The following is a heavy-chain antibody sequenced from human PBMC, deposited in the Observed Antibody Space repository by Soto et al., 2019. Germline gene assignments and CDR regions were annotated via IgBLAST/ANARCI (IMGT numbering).Heavy chain of an antibody. J-gene: IGHJ6*02. CDR1: GFTFSSYD. CDR3: ARDLHIRSSGWRGGMDV. D-gene: IGHD6-19*01. V-gene: IGHV3-13*01. CDR2: IGTAGDT. Sequence: GGSLRLSCAASGFTFSSYDMHWVRQATGKGLEWVSAIGTAGDTYYPGSVKGRFTISRENAKNSLYLQMNSLRAEDTAVYYCARDLHIRSSGWRGGMDVWGQGTTVTVSS.